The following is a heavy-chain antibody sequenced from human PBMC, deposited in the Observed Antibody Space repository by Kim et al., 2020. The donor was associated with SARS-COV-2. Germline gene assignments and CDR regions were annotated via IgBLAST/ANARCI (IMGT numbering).Heavy chain of an antibody. D-gene: IGHD3-10*01. CDR2: IVVGSGNT. J-gene: IGHJ4*02. CDR3: AAIRSMGYYGSGSLD. Sequence: SVKVSCKASGFTFTSSAVQWVRQARGQRLEWIGWIVVGSGNTNYAQKFQERVTITRDMSTSTAYMELSSLRSEDTAVYYCAAIRSMGYYGSGSLDWGQGTLVTVSS. V-gene: IGHV1-58*01. CDR1: GFTFTSSA.